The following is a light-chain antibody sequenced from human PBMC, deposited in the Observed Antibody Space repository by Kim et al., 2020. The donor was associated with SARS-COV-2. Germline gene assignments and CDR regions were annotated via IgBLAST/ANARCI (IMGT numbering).Light chain of an antibody. Sequence: DIQMTQSPSSLSASVGDRVTITCRASQSISSYLNWYQQKPGKAHKLLIYAASSLQSGVPSRFSGSGSGTDFTLTISSLQPEDFATYYCQQSYSTPLTFGGGTKLEI. CDR3: QQSYSTPLT. CDR2: AAS. J-gene: IGKJ4*01. V-gene: IGKV1-39*01. CDR1: QSISSY.